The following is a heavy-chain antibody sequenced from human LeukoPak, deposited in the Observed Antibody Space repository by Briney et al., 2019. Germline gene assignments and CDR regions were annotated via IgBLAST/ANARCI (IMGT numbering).Heavy chain of an antibody. CDR2: INHSGST. D-gene: IGHD6-13*01. V-gene: IGHV4-34*01. Sequence: SETLSLTCAVYGGSFSGYYWSWIRQPPGKGLEWIGEINHSGSTNYNPSLKSRVTISVDTSKNQFSLKLSSVTAADTAVYYCARGPDSSSWYRFSAYFDYWGQGTLVTVSS. CDR1: GGSFSGYY. CDR3: ARGPDSSSWYRFSAYFDY. J-gene: IGHJ4*02.